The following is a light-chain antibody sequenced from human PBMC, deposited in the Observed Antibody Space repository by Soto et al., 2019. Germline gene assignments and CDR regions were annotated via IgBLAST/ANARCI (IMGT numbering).Light chain of an antibody. J-gene: IGLJ3*02. V-gene: IGLV2-14*01. Sequence: QSALTQPASVSGSPGQSITISCTGTRSDVGYYDYVSWYQQHPGKAPTLVIYDVSHRPSGVSDRFSGSKSGNTASLTISGLQAADEGDYYCSSYTTTYTRMFGGGTQLTVL. CDR1: RSDVGYYDY. CDR3: SSYTTTYTRM. CDR2: DVS.